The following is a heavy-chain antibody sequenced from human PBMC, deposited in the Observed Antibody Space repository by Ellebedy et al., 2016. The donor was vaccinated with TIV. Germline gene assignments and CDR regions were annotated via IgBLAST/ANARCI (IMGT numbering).Heavy chain of an antibody. J-gene: IGHJ4*02. V-gene: IGHV3-23*01. CDR3: AKLACSSPGCYSRYYFDY. Sequence: GESLKISCAASGFTFSTYAMTSVRRDPAKGLEQVPRIGGSGGSTDYADSVRGRFTISSDNSKNTLYLQMSSLRVEDTALYYCAKLACSSPGCYSRYYFDYWGQGTLVTVSS. D-gene: IGHD2-2*02. CDR1: GFTFSTYA. CDR2: IGGSGGST.